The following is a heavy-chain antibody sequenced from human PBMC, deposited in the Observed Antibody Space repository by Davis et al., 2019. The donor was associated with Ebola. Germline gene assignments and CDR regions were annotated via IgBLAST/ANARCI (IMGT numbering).Heavy chain of an antibody. CDR2: INQNGDKT. V-gene: IGHV3-23*01. J-gene: IGHJ4*02. D-gene: IGHD3-10*01. CDR1: GFIFSSYV. CDR3: AKAFGSVDPFEY. Sequence: PGGSLRLSCAASGFIFSSYVMCWVRQAPGKGLEWVSSINQNGDKTYNADSVKGRFTISRDNAKNTLYLQMSSLRVEDTAVYYCAKAFGSVDPFEYWGQGSLVIVSS.